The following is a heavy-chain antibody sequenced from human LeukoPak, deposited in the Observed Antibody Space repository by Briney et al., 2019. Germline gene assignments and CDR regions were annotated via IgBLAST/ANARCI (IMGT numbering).Heavy chain of an antibody. CDR1: GFTFSSYG. CDR2: IWYDGSNK. Sequence: PGGSLRLSCAASGFTFSSYGMHWVRPAPGKGLEWVAVIWYDGSNKYYADSVKGRFTISRDNSKNTLYLQMNSLRAEDTAVYYCAREVVESKGFDYWGQGTLVTVSS. CDR3: AREVVESKGFDY. D-gene: IGHD2-15*01. J-gene: IGHJ4*02. V-gene: IGHV3-33*01.